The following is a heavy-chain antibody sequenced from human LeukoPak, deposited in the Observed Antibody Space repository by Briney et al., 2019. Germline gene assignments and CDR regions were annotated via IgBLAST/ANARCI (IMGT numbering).Heavy chain of an antibody. V-gene: IGHV4-30-2*01. CDR1: GGSISSGGYS. D-gene: IGHD2-15*01. CDR2: IYHSGST. CDR3: ARAATAYYYGVDV. Sequence: SETLSLTCAVSGGSISSGGYSWSWIRQPPGKGLEWIGYIYHSGSTYYNPSLKSRVTISVDRSKNQFSLKLSSVTAADTAVYFCARAATAYYYGVDVWGQGTTVTVSS. J-gene: IGHJ6*02.